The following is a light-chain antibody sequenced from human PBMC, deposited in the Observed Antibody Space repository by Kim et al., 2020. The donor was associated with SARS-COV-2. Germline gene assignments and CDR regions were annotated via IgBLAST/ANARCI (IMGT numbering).Light chain of an antibody. CDR1: TSDVRSHNL. CDR2: EVT. V-gene: IGLV2-23*02. J-gene: IGLJ2*01. CDR3: CSYAGRSRLD. Sequence: QPITISCTGTTSDVRSHNLVSWYHQHPGKAPILFIYEVTKRPSGVSHRISGSKSGNPASLTISGLQAEDEAVYHCCSYAGRSRLDFGGGTQLTVL.